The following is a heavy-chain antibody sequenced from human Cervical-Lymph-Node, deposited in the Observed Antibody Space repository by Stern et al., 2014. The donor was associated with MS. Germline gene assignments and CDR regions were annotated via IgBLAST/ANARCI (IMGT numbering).Heavy chain of an antibody. V-gene: IGHV1-69*01. CDR2: LIPMFGTS. J-gene: IGHJ4*02. CDR1: GGSFSMDS. Sequence: VQLVQSGAEVKKPGSSVKVSCKASGGSFSMDSISWVRQAPGQGLELMGGLIPMFGTSTYAQKFQGRVTTTADVSTSTAYMELTSLRSEDTAVYFCARDQGGIADSWGQGTLVIVSS. CDR3: ARDQGGIADS. D-gene: IGHD6-13*01.